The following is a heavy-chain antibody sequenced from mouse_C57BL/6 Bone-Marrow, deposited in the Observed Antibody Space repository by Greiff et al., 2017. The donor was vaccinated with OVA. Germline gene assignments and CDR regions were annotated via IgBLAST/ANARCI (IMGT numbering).Heavy chain of an antibody. V-gene: IGHV1-18*01. D-gene: IGHD1-1*01. CDR1: GYTFTDYN. CDR2: INPNNGGT. J-gene: IGHJ1*03. Sequence: VQLQQSGPELVKPGASVKIPCKASGYTFTDYNMDWVKQSHGKSLEWIGDINPNNGGTIYNQKFKGKATLTVDKSSSTAYMELRSLTSEDTAVYYCARLYYCGSSYGWYFDVWGTGTTVTVSS. CDR3: ARLYYCGSSYGWYFDV.